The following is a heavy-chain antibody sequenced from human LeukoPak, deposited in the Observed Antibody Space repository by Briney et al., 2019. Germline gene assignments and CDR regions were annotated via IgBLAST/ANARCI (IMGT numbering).Heavy chain of an antibody. V-gene: IGHV1-2*02. CDR3: LRDPNTAMVGYFDL. J-gene: IGHJ2*01. D-gene: IGHD5-18*01. CDR1: RYTFICYY. CDR2: INPNLGTT. Sequence: AVKVSCQPSRYTFICYYIQWLRQPPAQGLAWMAWINPNLGTTNYAQKFQGRVTLTRDTSISTAYMELSRLRSDDTAVYYCLRDPNTAMVGYFDLWGRGTLVTVSS.